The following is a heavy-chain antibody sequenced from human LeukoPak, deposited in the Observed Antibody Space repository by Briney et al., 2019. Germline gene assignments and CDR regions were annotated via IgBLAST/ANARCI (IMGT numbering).Heavy chain of an antibody. V-gene: IGHV3-30-3*02. CDR3: AKMEWSSTSCFQS. CDR2: ISYDGSNK. CDR1: GFTFSSYA. J-gene: IGHJ5*02. Sequence: PGRSLRLSCAASGFTFSSYAMHWVRQAPGKGLEWVAVISYDGSNKYYADSVKGRFTISRDNSKNTLYLQMNSLRAEDTAVYYCAKMEWSSTSCFQSWGQGTLVTVSS. D-gene: IGHD2-2*01.